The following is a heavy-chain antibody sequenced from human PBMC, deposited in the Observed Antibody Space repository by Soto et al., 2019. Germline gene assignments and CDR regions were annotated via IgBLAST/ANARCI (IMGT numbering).Heavy chain of an antibody. Sequence: SETLSLTCTVSGGSISSGGYYWSWIRQHPGKGLEWIGYIYYSGSTYYNPSLKSRVTISVDTSKNQFSLKLSSVTAADTAVYYCARDSGPIFGVVENYGMDVWGQGTTVTVSS. CDR3: ARDSGPIFGVVENYGMDV. J-gene: IGHJ6*02. CDR2: IYYSGST. V-gene: IGHV4-31*03. D-gene: IGHD3-3*01. CDR1: GGSISSGGYY.